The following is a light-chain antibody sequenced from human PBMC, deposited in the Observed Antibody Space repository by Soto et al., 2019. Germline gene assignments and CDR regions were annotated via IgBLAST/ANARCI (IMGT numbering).Light chain of an antibody. CDR3: QQDYHSLT. J-gene: IGKJ4*01. CDR1: QIVSSS. Sequence: EIVITQSPATLSVSPGERATLSCRASQIVSSSLAWYQQKHVXAPRLLIYGASTRATGIPARFSGSGHGTDFTLNISSLQPEDFAVYYCQQDYHSLTFGGGTKVDIK. V-gene: IGKV3D-15*01. CDR2: GAS.